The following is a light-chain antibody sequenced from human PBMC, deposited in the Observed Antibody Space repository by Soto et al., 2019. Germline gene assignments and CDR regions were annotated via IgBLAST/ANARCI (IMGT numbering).Light chain of an antibody. CDR2: AAS. CDR1: QSISSY. Sequence: DIQMTQAPSSLSASVGDRVTITCRASQSISSYLNWYQQKPGKAPKLLIYAASSLQSGVPSRFSGSGSGTDCTLTISSLQPEDFATYYCQQSYSTPPWTFGQGTEVEIK. CDR3: QQSYSTPPWT. V-gene: IGKV1-39*01. J-gene: IGKJ1*01.